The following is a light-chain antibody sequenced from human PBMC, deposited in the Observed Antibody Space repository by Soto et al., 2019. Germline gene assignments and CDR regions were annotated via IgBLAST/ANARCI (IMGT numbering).Light chain of an antibody. CDR1: STDFVSYNR. J-gene: IGLJ1*01. Sequence: QSVLTQPPSVSGSPGQSVTISCTGTSTDFVSYNRVSWYQQPPGTAPKLIIYEASNRPSGVPDRFSGSKSGNTASLTISGLQAEDEADYFCSSYSSSSTFYVFGAGTKVTVL. V-gene: IGLV2-18*02. CDR2: EAS. CDR3: SSYSSSSTFYV.